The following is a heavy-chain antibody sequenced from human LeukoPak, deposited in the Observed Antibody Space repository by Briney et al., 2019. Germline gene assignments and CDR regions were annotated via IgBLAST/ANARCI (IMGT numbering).Heavy chain of an antibody. V-gene: IGHV3-23*01. CDR3: AKTGYSSGWFLGENWFDP. CDR2: ISGSGGST. Sequence: PGGSLRLSCAASGFTLSSYAMSWVRQAPGKGLEWVSAISGSGGSTYYADSVKGRFTISRDNSKNTLYLQMNSLRAEDTAVYYCAKTGYSSGWFLGENWFDPWGQGTLVTVSS. D-gene: IGHD6-19*01. J-gene: IGHJ5*02. CDR1: GFTLSSYA.